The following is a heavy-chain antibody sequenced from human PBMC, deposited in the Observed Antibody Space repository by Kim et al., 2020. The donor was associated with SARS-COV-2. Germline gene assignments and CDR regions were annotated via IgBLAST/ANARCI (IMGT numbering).Heavy chain of an antibody. Sequence: YNPSLKSRVTISVDTSKNQFSLKLSSVTAADTAVYYCASRYSSGWYGSDYWGQGTLVTVSS. J-gene: IGHJ4*02. V-gene: IGHV4-39*01. D-gene: IGHD6-19*01. CDR3: ASRYSSGWYGSDY.